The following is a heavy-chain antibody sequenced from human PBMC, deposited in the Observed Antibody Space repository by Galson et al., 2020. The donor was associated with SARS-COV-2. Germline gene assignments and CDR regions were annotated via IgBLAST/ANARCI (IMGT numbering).Heavy chain of an antibody. CDR3: ARGRPPFGYEQASWLPTGAFDI. Sequence: QTLSLTCTVSGGSISSSSYYWGWIRQPPGKGLEWIGSIYYSGSTYYNPSLKSRVTISVDTSKNQFSLKLSSVTAADTAVYYCARGRPPFGYEQASWLPTGAFDIWGQGTMVTVSS. D-gene: IGHD3-22*01. CDR2: IYYSGST. J-gene: IGHJ3*02. V-gene: IGHV4-39*07. CDR1: GGSISSSSYY.